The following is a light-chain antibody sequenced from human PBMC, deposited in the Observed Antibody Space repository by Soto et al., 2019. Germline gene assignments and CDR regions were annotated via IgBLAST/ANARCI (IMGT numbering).Light chain of an antibody. Sequence: DIQMTQSPSTLSASVGDRVTITCRASQSISDWLAWFQQKPGKAPKLMIYDASSLESGVPSRFSGSGSGTEFTLTISSLQTDDFATYYCQQYNSYLTWTFGQGTKVDIK. CDR1: QSISDW. J-gene: IGKJ1*01. V-gene: IGKV1-5*01. CDR2: DAS. CDR3: QQYNSYLTWT.